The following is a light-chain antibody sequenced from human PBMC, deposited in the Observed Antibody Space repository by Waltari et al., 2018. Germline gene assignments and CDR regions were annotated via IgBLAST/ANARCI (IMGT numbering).Light chain of an antibody. J-gene: IGKJ1*01. CDR2: GAS. Sequence: EIVMTQPPATLSVSPGERATLSCRASPSVSSNLAWYQQKPGQAPRLLIYGASTGATGIPARFSGSGSGTEFTLTISSLEPEDFAVYYCQQRSKWPWTFGQGTKVEF. V-gene: IGKV3-15*01. CDR3: QQRSKWPWT. CDR1: PSVSSN.